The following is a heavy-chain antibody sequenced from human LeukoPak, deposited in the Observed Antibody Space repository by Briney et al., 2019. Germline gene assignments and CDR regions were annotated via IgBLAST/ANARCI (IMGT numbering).Heavy chain of an antibody. CDR3: ARVMVYATYYYYYYMDV. CDR1: GGVIRSYF. J-gene: IGHJ6*03. V-gene: IGHV4-59*01. Sequence: SETLSLTRTVSGGVIRSYFCRWILQPPGQGLEWIGYIYYSGSTNYNPSLKSRVTISVDTSKNQFSLKLSSVTAADTAVYYCARVMVYATYYYYYYMDVWGKGTTVTVSS. CDR2: IYYSGST. D-gene: IGHD2-8*01.